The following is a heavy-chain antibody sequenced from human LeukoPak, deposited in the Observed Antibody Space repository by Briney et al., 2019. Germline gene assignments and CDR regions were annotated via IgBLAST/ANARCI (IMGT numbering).Heavy chain of an antibody. Sequence: PGGSLRLSCAASGFTFSSYAMSWVRQAPGKGLEWVSTISGSGGSTYYADSVKGRFTISSDNSKNTLHLQMNSLRAEDTAVYYCAKDNARYYYYYGMDVWGQGTTVTVSS. CDR3: AKDNARYYYYYGMDV. CDR1: GFTFSSYA. V-gene: IGHV3-23*01. J-gene: IGHJ6*02. CDR2: ISGSGGST.